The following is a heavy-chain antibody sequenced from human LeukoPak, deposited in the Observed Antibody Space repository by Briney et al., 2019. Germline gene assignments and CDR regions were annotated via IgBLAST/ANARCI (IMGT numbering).Heavy chain of an antibody. V-gene: IGHV3-21*01. CDR2: ISGSSSYI. D-gene: IGHD3-22*01. Sequence: GGSLRLSCAASGFTFSTYNMNWVRQAPGKGLEWVSSISGSSSYIYYADSVKGRFSISRDNAKNSLYLQMNSLRAEDTAVYYCARASTPYYYDSSGYYPNWFDPWGQGTLVTVSS. CDR1: GFTFSTYN. CDR3: ARASTPYYYDSSGYYPNWFDP. J-gene: IGHJ5*02.